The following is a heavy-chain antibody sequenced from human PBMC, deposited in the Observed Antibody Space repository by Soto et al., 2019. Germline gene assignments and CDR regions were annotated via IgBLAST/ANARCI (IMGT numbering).Heavy chain of an antibody. CDR2: ISSSSSTI. Sequence: EVQVVESGGGLVQPGGSLRLSCAASGFTFSSNSMNWVRQAPGKGLEWISYISSSSSTIYADSVKGRFTISRDNAKTSLYLQMNSLRDEDTAVYYWARVIWSGHLTSDLWGQGTLVTVSS. CDR3: ARVIWSGHLTSDL. CDR1: GFTFSSNS. J-gene: IGHJ5*02. D-gene: IGHD3-3*01. V-gene: IGHV3-48*02.